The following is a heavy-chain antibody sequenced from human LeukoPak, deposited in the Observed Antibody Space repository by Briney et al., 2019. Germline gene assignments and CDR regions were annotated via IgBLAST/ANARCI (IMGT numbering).Heavy chain of an antibody. CDR3: ASFGVVTPFDY. D-gene: IGHD3-3*01. V-gene: IGHV3-48*03. J-gene: IGHJ4*02. CDR1: GFTFSSYE. Sequence: PGGSLRLSCAASGFTFSSYEMNWVRQAPGKGLEWVSYISSSGSTIYYADSVKGRFTISRDNAKNSLYLQMNSLRAEDTAVYYCASFGVVTPFDYWGQGTLVTVSS. CDR2: ISSSGSTI.